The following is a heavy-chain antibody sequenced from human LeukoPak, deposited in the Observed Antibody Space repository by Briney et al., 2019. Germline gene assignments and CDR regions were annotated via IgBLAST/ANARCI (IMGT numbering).Heavy chain of an antibody. V-gene: IGHV1-2*06. CDR2: INPNSGGT. CDR3: ATARFVSGSYYFDY. D-gene: IGHD3-22*01. J-gene: IGHJ4*02. CDR1: GYTFTGYY. Sequence: ASVKVSCKAAGYTFTGYYMFWVRQAPGQGLEWMGRINPNSGGTNYAQKFQGRVTMTRDTSISTAYMELSRLRSDDTAVYYCATARFVSGSYYFDYWGQGTLVTVSS.